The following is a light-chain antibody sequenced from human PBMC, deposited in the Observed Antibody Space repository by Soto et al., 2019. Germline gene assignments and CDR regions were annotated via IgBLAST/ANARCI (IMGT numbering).Light chain of an antibody. V-gene: IGKV4-1*01. CDR3: QQSYSSNT. Sequence: DIVMTQSPDSLAVSLGERATISCKSSQSVLSRSNNKNFLAWYQQKPGQPPKLLMYWASTRESGVPDRFSGSGSGIDFTLTICSLQAEDVAVYYCQQSYSSNTFGPGTKVDIK. CDR1: QSVLSRSNNKNF. J-gene: IGKJ3*01. CDR2: WAS.